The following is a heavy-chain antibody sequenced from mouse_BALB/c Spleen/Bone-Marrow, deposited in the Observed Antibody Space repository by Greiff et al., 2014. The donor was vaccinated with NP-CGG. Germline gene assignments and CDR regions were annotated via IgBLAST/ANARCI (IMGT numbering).Heavy chain of an antibody. V-gene: IGHV1-18*01. CDR2: INPYNGST. D-gene: IGHD2-14*01. J-gene: IGHJ1*01. CDR1: GYSFTGYT. CDR3: AREEGYDEGEYFDV. Sequence: SGPELVKPGASMKISCKASGYSFTGYTMNWVKQSHGKNLEWIGLINPYNGSTSYNQKFKGKATLTVDKSSSTAYMELLSLTSEDSAVYYCAREEGYDEGEYFDVWGAGTTVIVSS.